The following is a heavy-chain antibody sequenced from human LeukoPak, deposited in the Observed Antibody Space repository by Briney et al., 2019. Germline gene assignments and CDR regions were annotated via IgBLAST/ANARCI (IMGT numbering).Heavy chain of an antibody. D-gene: IGHD5-12*01. CDR2: IDDSGDT. J-gene: IGHJ4*02. V-gene: IGHV1-2*02. Sequence: ASVKVSCKASGYIFSGYYIHWVRQAPGQGLEWMGWIDDSGDTYYARNFQGRVTMTRDTSISTSYMDLSSLTSDDTAIYHCARGRGWLRLDFWGQGTLVTVSS. CDR3: ARGRGWLRLDF. CDR1: GYIFSGYY.